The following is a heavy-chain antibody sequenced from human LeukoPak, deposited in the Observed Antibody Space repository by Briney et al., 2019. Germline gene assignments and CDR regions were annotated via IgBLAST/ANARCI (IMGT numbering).Heavy chain of an antibody. Sequence: SETLSLTCTVSGGSISSYYWSWIRQPPGKGLEWIGYIYYSGSTNYNPSLKSRVTISVDTSKNQFPLKLSSVTAADTAVYYCARRSSSGWYEYYFDYWGQGTLVTVSS. V-gene: IGHV4-59*08. CDR3: ARRSSSGWYEYYFDY. CDR1: GGSISSYY. J-gene: IGHJ4*02. CDR2: IYYSGST. D-gene: IGHD6-19*01.